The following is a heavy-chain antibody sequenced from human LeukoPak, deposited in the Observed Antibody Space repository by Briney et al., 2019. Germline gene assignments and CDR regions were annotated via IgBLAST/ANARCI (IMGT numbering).Heavy chain of an antibody. D-gene: IGHD5-12*01. J-gene: IGHJ4*02. Sequence: GGSLRLSCTASGLSFTTHEWSWVRQAPGKGLEWVSGISSGVDATYYAESVKGRFTISRDSSKNTLYLQMNSLRADDTAVYYCAHYRGYGQHDSWGQGTLVTVSS. CDR1: GLSFTTHE. CDR3: AHYRGYGQHDS. V-gene: IGHV3-23*01. CDR2: ISSGVDAT.